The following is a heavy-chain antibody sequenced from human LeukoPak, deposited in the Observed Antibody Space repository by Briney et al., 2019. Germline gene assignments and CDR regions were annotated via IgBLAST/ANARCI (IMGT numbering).Heavy chain of an antibody. CDR2: IKQDGSKK. D-gene: IGHD3-22*01. CDR1: GFTLSIYC. Sequence: GGSLRLSCVASGFTLSIYCMSWARQAPGKGLEWVANIKQDGSKKDYVDSVKGRFTISRDNAKNSLYLQMNSLRGEDTAVYYCVPHYFDSSGFYYGYWGQGTLVTVS. V-gene: IGHV3-7*01. J-gene: IGHJ4*02. CDR3: VPHYFDSSGFYYGY.